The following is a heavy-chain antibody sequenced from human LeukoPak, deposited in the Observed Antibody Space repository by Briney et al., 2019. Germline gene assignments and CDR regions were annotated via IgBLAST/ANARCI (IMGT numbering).Heavy chain of an antibody. D-gene: IGHD3-3*01. CDR3: ATDRGWRTSGYYLYYFEY. CDR2: IKHDGSEK. V-gene: IGHV3-7*01. J-gene: IGHJ4*02. CDR1: GFAFSNYA. Sequence: AGGSLRLSCVASGFAFSNYAMNWVRQAPGKGLEWVASIKHDGSEKYYVDSVRGRFTIPRDNTMNSLYLQMSSLRAEDTAVYYCATDRGWRTSGYYLYYFEYWGQGTLVTFSS.